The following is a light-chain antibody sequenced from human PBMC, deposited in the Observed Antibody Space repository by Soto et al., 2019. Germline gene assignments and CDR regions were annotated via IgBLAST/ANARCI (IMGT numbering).Light chain of an antibody. CDR2: EVN. J-gene: IGLJ1*01. CDR1: SXDVGGYNY. Sequence: QSVLTQPPSASGSPGQSVAISCTGTSXDVGGYNYVSWYQQHPGKAPKLMIYEVNKRPSGVPDRFSGSKSGNTASLTVSGLQAEDEAYYYCSSYAGSSNVFGTGTKVTVL. CDR3: SSYAGSSNV. V-gene: IGLV2-8*01.